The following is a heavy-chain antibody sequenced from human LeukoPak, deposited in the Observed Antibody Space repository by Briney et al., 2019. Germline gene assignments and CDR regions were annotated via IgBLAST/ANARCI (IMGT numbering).Heavy chain of an antibody. J-gene: IGHJ4*02. CDR3: ARDLEDGGTFDS. D-gene: IGHD4-23*01. Sequence: PGGSLRLSCEASGFTFGSHAMYWVRQAPGKGLEWVAGIFGSGGSPHYADPVKGRFTISRDNSKNTLYLQMNSLRAEDTAVYYCARDLEDGGTFDSWGQGTLVTVSS. CDR1: GFTFGSHA. CDR2: IFGSGGSP. V-gene: IGHV3-23*01.